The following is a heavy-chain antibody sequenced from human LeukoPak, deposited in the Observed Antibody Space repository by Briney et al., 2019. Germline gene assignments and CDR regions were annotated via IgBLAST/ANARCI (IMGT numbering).Heavy chain of an antibody. CDR2: ISYDGSNK. D-gene: IGHD3-10*01. CDR3: ARERPLWFGELPGPLDY. V-gene: IGHV3-30*03. CDR1: GFTSSSYG. J-gene: IGHJ4*02. Sequence: GGSLRLSCAASGFTSSSYGMHWVRQAPGKGLEWVAVISYDGSNKYYADSVKGRFTISRDNSKNTLYLQMNSLRAEDTAVYYCARERPLWFGELPGPLDYWGQGTLVTVSS.